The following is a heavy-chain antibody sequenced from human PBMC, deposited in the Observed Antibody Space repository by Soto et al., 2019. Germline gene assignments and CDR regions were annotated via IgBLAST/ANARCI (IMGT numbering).Heavy chain of an antibody. V-gene: IGHV1-3*01. CDR3: ARDEKDYGDYGVLFDP. J-gene: IGHJ5*02. CDR2: INAGNGNT. Sequence: ASVKVSCKASGYTFTSYAMHWVRQAPGQRLEWMGWINAGNGNTKYSQKFQGRVTITRDTSASTAYMELSSLRSEDTAVYYCARDEKDYGDYGVLFDPWGQGTLVTVSS. CDR1: GYTFTSYA. D-gene: IGHD4-17*01.